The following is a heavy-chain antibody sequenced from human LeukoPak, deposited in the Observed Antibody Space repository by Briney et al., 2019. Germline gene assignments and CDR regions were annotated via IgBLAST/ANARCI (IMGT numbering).Heavy chain of an antibody. Sequence: SVKVSCKASGGTFSSYAISWVRQAPGQGLEWMGRIIPILGIANYAQEFQGRVTITADKSTSTAYMELSSLRSEDTAVYYCARVDGSGWTLDYWGQGTLVTVSS. V-gene: IGHV1-69*04. CDR2: IIPILGIA. CDR3: ARVDGSGWTLDY. D-gene: IGHD6-19*01. J-gene: IGHJ4*02. CDR1: GGTFSSYA.